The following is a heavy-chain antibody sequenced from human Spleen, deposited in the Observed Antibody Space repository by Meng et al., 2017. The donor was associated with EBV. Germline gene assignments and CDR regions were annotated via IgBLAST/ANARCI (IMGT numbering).Heavy chain of an antibody. V-gene: IGHV4-39*07. CDR2: IYYSGST. J-gene: IGHJ4*02. D-gene: IGHD3-9*01. CDR3: ARGGYDTRTGGDVR. Sequence: LQLPEVGPGLVEPSEPLSLTCTVSGGSISSSSYYWGWIRQPPGKGLEWIGSIYYSGSTYYNPSLKSRVTISVDTSKNQFSLKLSSVTAADTAVYYCARGGYDTRTGGDVRWGQGTLVTVSS. CDR1: GGSISSSSYY.